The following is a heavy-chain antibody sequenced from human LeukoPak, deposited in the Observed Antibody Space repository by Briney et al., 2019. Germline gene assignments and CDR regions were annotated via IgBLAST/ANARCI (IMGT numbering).Heavy chain of an antibody. D-gene: IGHD5-12*01. CDR1: GYTFTSYG. J-gene: IGHJ3*02. CDR2: ISAYNGNT. V-gene: IGHV1-18*04. CDR3: ASKRGYSGYDSLHPHDALDI. Sequence: ASVKVSCKASGYTFTSYGISWVRQAPGQGLEWMGWISAYNGNTNYAQKLQGRVTMTTDTSTSTAYMELRSLRSDDTAVYYCASKRGYSGYDSLHPHDALDIWGQGTMVTVSS.